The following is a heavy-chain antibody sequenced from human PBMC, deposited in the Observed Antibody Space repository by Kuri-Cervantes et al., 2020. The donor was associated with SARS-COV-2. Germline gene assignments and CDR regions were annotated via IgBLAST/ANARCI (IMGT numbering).Heavy chain of an antibody. CDR2: IIPILGTA. J-gene: IGHJ4*02. CDR3: ARDKGGYSSGPFDY. CDR1: GGTFSSYA. D-gene: IGHD6-19*01. V-gene: IGHV1-69*04. Sequence: SVKVSCKASGGTFSSYAISWVRQAPGQGLEWMGRIIPILGTANYAQKFQGRVTITADKSTSTAYMELSSLRSEDTAVYYCARDKGGYSSGPFDYWGQGTLVTVSS.